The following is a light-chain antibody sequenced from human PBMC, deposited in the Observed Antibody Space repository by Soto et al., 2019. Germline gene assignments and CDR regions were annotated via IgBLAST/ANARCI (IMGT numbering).Light chain of an antibody. CDR1: QSVSSY. Sequence: EIVLTQSPATLSLSPGERATLSCRASQSVSSYLAWFQQKPGQAPRLLIYDASNRATGIPARFSGSGSGTDFTLTISSLEPEDFAVYYCQRYDSFRTFGQGTKVDI. V-gene: IGKV3-11*01. J-gene: IGKJ1*01. CDR2: DAS. CDR3: QRYDSFRT.